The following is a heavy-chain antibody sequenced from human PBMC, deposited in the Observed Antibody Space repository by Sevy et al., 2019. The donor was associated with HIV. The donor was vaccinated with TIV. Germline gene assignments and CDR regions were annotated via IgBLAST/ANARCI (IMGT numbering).Heavy chain of an antibody. D-gene: IGHD3-3*01. CDR3: ARRITIFGVVIGAFDI. J-gene: IGHJ3*02. CDR1: GGTFSSYA. CDR2: IIPIFGTA. V-gene: IGHV1-69*13. Sequence: ASVKVSCKASGGTFSSYAISWVRQAPGQGLEWMGGIIPIFGTANYAQKFQGRVTITADESTSTAYMELSSLRSEDTAVYYCARRITIFGVVIGAFDIWGQVTMVTASS.